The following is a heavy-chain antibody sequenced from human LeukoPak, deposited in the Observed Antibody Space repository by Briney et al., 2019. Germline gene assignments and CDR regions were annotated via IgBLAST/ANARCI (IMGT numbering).Heavy chain of an antibody. Sequence: GASVKVSCKASGYTFTSYDINWVRQATGQGLEWMGWMNPNSGNTGYAQKFQGRVTITRNTSISTAYMELSSLRSEDTAVYYCARGKLLWFGELFGYMDVWGKGTTVTVSS. J-gene: IGHJ6*03. D-gene: IGHD3-10*01. CDR2: MNPNSGNT. V-gene: IGHV1-8*03. CDR3: ARGKLLWFGELFGYMDV. CDR1: GYTFTSYD.